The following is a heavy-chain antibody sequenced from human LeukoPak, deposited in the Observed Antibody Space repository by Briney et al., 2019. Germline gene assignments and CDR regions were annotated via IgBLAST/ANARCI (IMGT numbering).Heavy chain of an antibody. V-gene: IGHV3-15*01. CDR1: GFIFNNVW. J-gene: IGHJ4*02. CDR2: IKSKTDGGTT. D-gene: IGHD6-6*01. CDR3: AKPNFLYSSSSSLDY. Sequence: PGGSLRLSCAASGFIFNNVWMSWVRQAPGKGLEWVGRIKSKTDGGTTDYAAPVKGRFTISRDNSKNTLYLQMNSLRAEDTAVYYCAKPNFLYSSSSSLDYWGQGTLVTVSS.